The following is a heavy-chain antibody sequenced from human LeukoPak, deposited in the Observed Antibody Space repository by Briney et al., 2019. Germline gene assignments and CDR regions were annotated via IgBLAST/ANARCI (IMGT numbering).Heavy chain of an antibody. CDR2: IYSGGST. V-gene: IGHV3-66*01. CDR3: ARGDRKKDILTGYYLPDYGMDV. Sequence: PGGSLRLSCAASGFTVSSNYMSWVRLAPGKGLEWVSVIYSGGSTYYADSVKGRFTISRDNSKNTLYLQMNSLRAEDTAVYYCARGDRKKDILTGYYLPDYGMDVWGQGTTVTVSS. D-gene: IGHD3-9*01. CDR1: GFTVSSNY. J-gene: IGHJ6*02.